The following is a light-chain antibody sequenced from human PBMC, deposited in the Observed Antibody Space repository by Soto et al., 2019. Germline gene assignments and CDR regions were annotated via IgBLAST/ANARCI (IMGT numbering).Light chain of an antibody. CDR1: QSISSW. CDR3: PPYNSYWT. V-gene: IGKV1-5*01. J-gene: IGKJ1*01. Sequence: IPMTQSHPTLSAYVGDIFPIHCRASQSISSWLAWYTQKPGKAPKLRIYDASSLESGVQSRFSGSGSGTEFTLTIRSLQPEEFATYDCPPYNSYWTFGQGAKLDI. CDR2: DAS.